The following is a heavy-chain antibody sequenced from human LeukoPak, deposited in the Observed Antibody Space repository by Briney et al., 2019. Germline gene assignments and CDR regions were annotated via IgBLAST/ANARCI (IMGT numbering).Heavy chain of an antibody. CDR3: ARGFGESLFDGGRVVPYNYYMDV. CDR1: GGSISSYY. CDR2: IYDSGST. V-gene: IGHV4-59*08. J-gene: IGHJ6*03. Sequence: PSETLSLTCTVSGGSISSYYWSWIRQPPGKGLEWIGYIYDSGSTNYNPSLKSRVTISVDTSKNQFSLKLSSVTAADTAVYYCARGFGESLFDGGRVVPYNYYMDVWGKGTTVTVSS. D-gene: IGHD3-10*01.